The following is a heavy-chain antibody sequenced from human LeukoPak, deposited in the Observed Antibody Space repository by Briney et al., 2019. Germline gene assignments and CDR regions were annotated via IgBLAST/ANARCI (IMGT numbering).Heavy chain of an antibody. D-gene: IGHD2-15*01. V-gene: IGHV3-30*03. CDR1: RFTFSSYG. CDR2: ISYDGSNK. Sequence: GGSLRLSCAASRFTFSSYGMHWVRQAPGKGLEWVAVISYDGSNKYYADSVKGRFTISRDNSKNTLYLQMNSLRAEDTAVYYCARELGFRLVYWGQGTLVTVSS. J-gene: IGHJ4*02. CDR3: ARELGFRLVY.